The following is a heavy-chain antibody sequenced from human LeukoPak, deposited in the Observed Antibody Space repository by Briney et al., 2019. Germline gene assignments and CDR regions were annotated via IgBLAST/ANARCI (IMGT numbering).Heavy chain of an antibody. V-gene: IGHV5-51*01. Sequence: GESLKISRKGSGYSFTSYWIGWVRQMPGKGLEWMGIIYPADSDTRYSPSFQGQVTISADKSISTAYLQWSSLKASDTAMYYCATSYFYESSGHDAFDIWGQGTMVTVSS. CDR2: IYPADSDT. CDR1: GYSFTSYW. J-gene: IGHJ3*02. D-gene: IGHD3-22*01. CDR3: ATSYFYESSGHDAFDI.